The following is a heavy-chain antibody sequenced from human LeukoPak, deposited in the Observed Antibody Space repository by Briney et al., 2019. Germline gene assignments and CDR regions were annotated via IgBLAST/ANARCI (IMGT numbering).Heavy chain of an antibody. CDR1: GGSISSYY. Sequence: SETLSLTCTVSGGSISSYYWSWIRQPAGKGLEWIGRIYASGSTNYNPSLNSRVTISVDTSKNQFSLRLSSVTAADTAVYYCARGLGRGLIITEGWFDPWGQGTLVTVSS. V-gene: IGHV4-4*07. CDR2: IYASGST. D-gene: IGHD3-10*01. J-gene: IGHJ5*02. CDR3: ARGLGRGLIITEGWFDP.